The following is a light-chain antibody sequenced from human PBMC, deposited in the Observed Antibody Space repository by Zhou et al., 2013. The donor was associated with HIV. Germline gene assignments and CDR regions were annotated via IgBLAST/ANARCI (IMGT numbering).Light chain of an antibody. V-gene: IGLV1-47*01. CDR1: SSNIGAGYD. CDR2: RNN. CDR3: AAWDDSLSGVV. Sequence: QSVLTQPPSVSGAPGQRVTISCTGSSSNIGAGYDVYWYQQLPGTAPKLLIYRNNQRPSGVPDRFSGSKSGTSASLAISGLRSEAEADYYCAAWDDSLSGVVFGRRDQADRP. J-gene: IGLJ2*01.